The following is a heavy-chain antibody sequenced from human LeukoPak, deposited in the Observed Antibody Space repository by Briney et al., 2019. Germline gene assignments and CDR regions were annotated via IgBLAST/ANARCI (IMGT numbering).Heavy chain of an antibody. CDR2: ISVSGGST. CDR1: GFTFSSYA. Sequence: GGSLRLSCAASGFTFSSYAMSWVRQAPGKGMAWVSAISVSGGSTYYADSVKGRFTISRDNSKNTLYLQMNSLRAEDTAVYYCAKDLYCYDSSGYSYYFDYWGQGTLVTVAS. CDR3: AKDLYCYDSSGYSYYFDY. D-gene: IGHD3-22*01. V-gene: IGHV3-23*01. J-gene: IGHJ4*02.